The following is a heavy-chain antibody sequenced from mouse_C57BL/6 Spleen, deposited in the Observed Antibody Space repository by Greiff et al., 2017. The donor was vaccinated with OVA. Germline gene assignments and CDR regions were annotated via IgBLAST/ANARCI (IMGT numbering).Heavy chain of an antibody. CDR3: ARSTAEVAWFAY. V-gene: IGHV1-72*01. Sequence: QVQLQQPGAELVKPGASVKLSCKASGYTFTSYWMHWVKQRPGRGLEWIGRIDPNSGGPKYNEKFKSKATLTVDKPASTAYMQLRGWTSEDSAVNYCARSTAEVAWFAYWGQGTLVTVSA. CDR1: GYTFTSYW. CDR2: IDPNSGGP. D-gene: IGHD3-2*02. J-gene: IGHJ3*01.